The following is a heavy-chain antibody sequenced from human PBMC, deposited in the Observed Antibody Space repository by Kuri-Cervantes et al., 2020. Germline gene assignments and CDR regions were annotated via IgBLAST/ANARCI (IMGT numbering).Heavy chain of an antibody. V-gene: IGHV1-69*13. Sequence: SVKVSCKASGGTFSGYAISWVRQAPGQGLEWMGGIIPIFGTANYAQKFQGRVTITADESTSTAYMALRSLSSDDTAVYYCAKDGVVRGLDFNWFDTWGQGTLVTVSS. D-gene: IGHD3-10*02. CDR3: AKDGVVRGLDFNWFDT. J-gene: IGHJ5*02. CDR1: GGTFSGYA. CDR2: IIPIFGTA.